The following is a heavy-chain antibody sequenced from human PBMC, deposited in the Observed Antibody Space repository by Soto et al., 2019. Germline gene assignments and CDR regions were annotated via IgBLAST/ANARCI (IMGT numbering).Heavy chain of an antibody. D-gene: IGHD2-2*01. CDR1: NFSVLTSIYY. CDR3: ARNWNLALVPAAYFDS. Sequence: KTSETLSLTCTGSNFSVLTSIYYWAWIRQPPGKGLEWVGNVYYTGTTYYNPSLQSRVTISIDTSKNQFSLNLNSVTAADTAVYYCARNWNLALVPAAYFDSWGQGTPVTVSS. CDR2: VYYTGTT. J-gene: IGHJ4*02. V-gene: IGHV4-39*01.